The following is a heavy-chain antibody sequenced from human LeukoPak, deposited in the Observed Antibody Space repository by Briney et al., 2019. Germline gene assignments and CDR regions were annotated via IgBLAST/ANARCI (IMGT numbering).Heavy chain of an antibody. D-gene: IGHD6-19*01. Sequence: PSETLSLTCTVSGGSVSSGSYYWSWIRQPPGKGLEWIGYIYYSGSTNYNPSLKSRVTISVDTSKNQFSLKLSSVTAADTAVYYCARGRTVAVAGTTDDYWGQGTLVTVSS. CDR2: IYYSGST. V-gene: IGHV4-61*01. CDR1: GGSVSSGSYY. CDR3: ARGRTVAVAGTTDDY. J-gene: IGHJ4*02.